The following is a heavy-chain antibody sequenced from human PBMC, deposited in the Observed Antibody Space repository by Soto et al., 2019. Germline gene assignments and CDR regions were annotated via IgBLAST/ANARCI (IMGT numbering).Heavy chain of an antibody. D-gene: IGHD1-26*01. CDR2: ISSDGSNK. Sequence: QVQLVESGGGVVQPGRSLRLSCAVSGFTFSSHAMHSVRQAPGKGLEWVTLISSDGSNKYYADSVKGRFTTSRDNSKNTMYLQMNSLRVEDTAVYYCARDDEGGSDCDLGYWGQAALVTVSS. CDR1: GFTFSSHA. V-gene: IGHV3-30-3*01. CDR3: ARDDEGGSDCDLGY. J-gene: IGHJ4*02.